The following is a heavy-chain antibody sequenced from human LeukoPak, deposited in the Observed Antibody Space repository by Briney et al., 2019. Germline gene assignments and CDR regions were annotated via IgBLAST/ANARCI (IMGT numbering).Heavy chain of an antibody. CDR1: GYTFTSYG. CDR3: ARDALAGGYFDY. J-gene: IGHJ4*02. V-gene: IGHV1-18*01. CDR2: ISAYNGNT. D-gene: IGHD3-10*01. Sequence: VKVSCKASGYTFTSYGISWVRQAPGQGLEWMGWISAYNGNTDYAQKLQGRVTMTTDTSTSTAYMELRSLRSDDTAVYYCARDALAGGYFDYWGQGTLVTVSS.